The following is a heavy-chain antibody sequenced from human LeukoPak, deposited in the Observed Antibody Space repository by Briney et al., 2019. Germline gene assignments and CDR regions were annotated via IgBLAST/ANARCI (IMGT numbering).Heavy chain of an antibody. J-gene: IGHJ6*03. CDR2: IYYSGST. Sequence: PSETLSLTCTVSGGSISSYYWSWIRRPPGKGLEWIGYIYYSGSTNYNPSLKSRVTISVDTSKNQFSLKLSSVTAADTAVYYCARVTKTYYYYMDVWGKGTTVTVSS. D-gene: IGHD2-2*01. V-gene: IGHV4-59*01. CDR1: GGSISSYY. CDR3: ARVTKTYYYYMDV.